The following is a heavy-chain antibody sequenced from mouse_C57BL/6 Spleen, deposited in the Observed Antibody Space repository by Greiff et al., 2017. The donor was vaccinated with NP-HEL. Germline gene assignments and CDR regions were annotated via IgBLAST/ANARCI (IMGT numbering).Heavy chain of an antibody. CDR2: ISSGGSYT. CDR1: GFTFSSYG. D-gene: IGHD4-1*01. V-gene: IGHV5-6*01. J-gene: IGHJ2*01. CDR3: ARGTGTSFDY. Sequence: EVKLVESGGDLVKPGGSLKLSCAASGFTFSSYGMSWVRQTPDKRLEWVATISSGGSYTYYPDSVKGRFTISRDNAKNTLYLQMSSLKSEDTAMYYCARGTGTSFDYWGQGTTLTVSS.